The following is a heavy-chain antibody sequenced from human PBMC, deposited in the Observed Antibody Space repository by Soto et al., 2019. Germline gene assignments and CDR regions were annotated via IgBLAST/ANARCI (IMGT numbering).Heavy chain of an antibody. J-gene: IGHJ4*02. D-gene: IGHD4-17*01. V-gene: IGHV3-7*04. CDR2: IKQDGTEK. Sequence: EVQLVESGGALVQPGGSLRLSCAASGFTFSNYWMTWVRQAPGKGLEWVANIKQDGTEKYYVDSVKGRFTISRDNAKNTPFLQMNSLRAEGTAVFYCARGLRWLDSWGQGALVTVSS. CDR3: ARGLRWLDS. CDR1: GFTFSNYW.